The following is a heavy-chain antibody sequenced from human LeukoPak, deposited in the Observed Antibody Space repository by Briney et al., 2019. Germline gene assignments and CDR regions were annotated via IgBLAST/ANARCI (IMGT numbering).Heavy chain of an antibody. CDR3: ARDSYSTPANY. Sequence: PGGSLRLSCAASGITFSSYWMSWVRQAPGKGLEWVSNINQDGSHKTYVGSVRGRFTISRDNARNSLYLQMNSLRAEDTAVYYCARDSYSTPANYWGQGTLVTVSS. D-gene: IGHD2-21*01. V-gene: IGHV3-7*01. CDR1: GITFSSYW. CDR2: INQDGSHK. J-gene: IGHJ4*02.